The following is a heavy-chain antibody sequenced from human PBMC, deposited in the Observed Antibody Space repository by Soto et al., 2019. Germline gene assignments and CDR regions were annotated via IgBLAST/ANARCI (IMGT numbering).Heavy chain of an antibody. V-gene: IGHV1-18*01. D-gene: IGHD3-3*01. CDR1: GYTFTSYG. Sequence: GASVKVSCKASGYTFTSYGISWVRQAPGQGLEWMGWISAYNGNTNYAQKLQGRVTISVDTSKNQFSLKLSSVTAADTAVYYCARQASIFGVVIIELEAYYYYMDVWGKGTTVTVSS. J-gene: IGHJ6*03. CDR3: ARQASIFGVVIIELEAYYYYMDV. CDR2: ISAYNGNT.